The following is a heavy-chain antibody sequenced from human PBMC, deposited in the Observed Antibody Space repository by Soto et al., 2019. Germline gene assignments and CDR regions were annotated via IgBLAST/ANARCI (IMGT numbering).Heavy chain of an antibody. V-gene: IGHV4-39*01. J-gene: IGHJ4*02. CDR1: GGSISGPSYY. D-gene: IGHD2-15*01. Sequence: SETLSLTCTVSGGSISGPSYYWGWIRQPPGKGLEWVGSIYYSGTTYYNPSLKSRVTISLDTSKNQFSLKLSSVTATDSTVYYCARHSTPLGGPNDYWGQGTLVTVSS. CDR2: IYYSGTT. CDR3: ARHSTPLGGPNDY.